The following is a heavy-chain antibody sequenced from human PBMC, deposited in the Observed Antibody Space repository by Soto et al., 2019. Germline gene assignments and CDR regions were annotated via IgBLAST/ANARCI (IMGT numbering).Heavy chain of an antibody. CDR1: GFTFSDYY. CDR3: ARDRVQKQLVDNWFDP. V-gene: IGHV3-11*01. D-gene: IGHD6-13*01. CDR2: ISSSGSTI. J-gene: IGHJ5*02. Sequence: PGGSLRLSCAASGFTFSDYYMSWIRQAPGKGLEWVSYISSSGSTIYYADSVKGRFTISRDNAKNSLYLQMNSLRAEDTAVYYCARDRVQKQLVDNWFDPWGQGTLVNVSS.